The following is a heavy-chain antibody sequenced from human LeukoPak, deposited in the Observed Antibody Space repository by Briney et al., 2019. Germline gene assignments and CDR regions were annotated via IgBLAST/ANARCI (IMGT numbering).Heavy chain of an antibody. CDR2: IYYSGST. J-gene: IGHJ4*02. V-gene: IGHV4-30-4*07. D-gene: IGHD3-10*01. CDR3: ARGDYGSGSYYNNY. Sequence: TSETLSLTCAVSGASISRGGNSWSWIRQPPGKGLEWIGNIYYSGSTYYNPSLKSRLTISLDMSKNQISLKLISVTAADTAVYYCARGDYGSGSYYNNYWGQGTLVTVSS. CDR1: GASISRGGNS.